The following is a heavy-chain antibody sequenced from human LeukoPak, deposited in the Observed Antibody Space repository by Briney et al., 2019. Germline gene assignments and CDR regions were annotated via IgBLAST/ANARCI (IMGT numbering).Heavy chain of an antibody. Sequence: PGGSLRLSCTASGLTLSAYWMHWVRQAPGKGLECVSRINTDGSNVDYADSVKGRFTVSRDNAKNTLYLQMNSLRADDTAVYFCARAGLYGGGYWGQGTLVTVSS. CDR2: INTDGSNV. CDR3: ARAGLYGGGY. V-gene: IGHV3-74*01. J-gene: IGHJ4*02. CDR1: GLTLSAYW. D-gene: IGHD4-17*01.